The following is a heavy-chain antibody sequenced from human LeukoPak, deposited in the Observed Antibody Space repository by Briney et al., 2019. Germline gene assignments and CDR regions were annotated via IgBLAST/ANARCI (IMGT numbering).Heavy chain of an antibody. J-gene: IGHJ4*02. V-gene: IGHV3-30*18. CDR3: AKDVGATGY. CDR2: ISYDGSNK. Sequence: PGGSLRLSCAASGFTFSSYGMHWVRQAPGKGLEWVAVISYDGSNKYYADSVKGRFTISRDNSKNTLYLQMNSLRAEDTAVYYCAKDVGATGYWGQGTLVTVSS. CDR1: GFTFSSYG. D-gene: IGHD1-26*01.